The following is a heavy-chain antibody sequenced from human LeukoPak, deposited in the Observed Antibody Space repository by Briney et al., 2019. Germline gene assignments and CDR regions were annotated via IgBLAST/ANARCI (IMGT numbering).Heavy chain of an antibody. J-gene: IGHJ4*02. Sequence: PGGSLRLSCAASGFTFEDYGMHWVRHAPGKGLEWVSGMSSDSNHIDYADSVKGRFTISRDNANNYLYLQMNSLRAEDTALYYCAREDYDSSGYLRGEYWGQGTLVTVSS. D-gene: IGHD3-22*01. CDR1: GFTFEDYG. V-gene: IGHV3-9*01. CDR2: MSSDSNHI. CDR3: AREDYDSSGYLRGEY.